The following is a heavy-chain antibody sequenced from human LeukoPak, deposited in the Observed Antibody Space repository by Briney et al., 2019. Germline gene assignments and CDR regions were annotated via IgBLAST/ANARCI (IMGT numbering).Heavy chain of an antibody. V-gene: IGHV3-23*01. J-gene: IGHJ4*02. CDR3: AKDSVVGDY. Sequence: GGSLRLSCAASGFTFSQYSMNWVRQAPGKGLEWVSAISGSGGSTYYADSVKGRFTISRDNSKNTLYLQMNSLRAEDTAVYYCAKDSVVGDYWGQGTLVTVSS. CDR1: GFTFSQYS. CDR2: ISGSGGST. D-gene: IGHD2-21*01.